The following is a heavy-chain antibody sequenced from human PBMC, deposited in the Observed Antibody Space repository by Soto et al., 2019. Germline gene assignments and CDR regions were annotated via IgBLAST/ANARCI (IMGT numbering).Heavy chain of an antibody. CDR3: ARRGYCTNGVCYSRYWYFDL. J-gene: IGHJ2*01. CDR1: GGSISSSSYY. Sequence: KPSETLSLTCTVSGGSISSSSYYWGWIRQPPGKGLEWIGSIYYSGSTYYNPSLKSRVTISVDTSKNQFSLKLSSVTAADTAVYYCARRGYCTNGVCYSRYWYFDLWGRGTLVTVSS. CDR2: IYYSGST. V-gene: IGHV4-39*01. D-gene: IGHD2-8*01.